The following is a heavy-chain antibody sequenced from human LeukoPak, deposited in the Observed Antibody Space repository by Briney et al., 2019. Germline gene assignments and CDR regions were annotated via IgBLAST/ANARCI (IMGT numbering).Heavy chain of an antibody. Sequence: GGSLRLSCAASGFTFSSYAMSWVRQAPGKGLEWVSAISGSGGSTYYADSVKGRFTISRDNSKNTLYLQMNSLRPEDTAVYYCARDNNYEGGGFDPWGQGTLVTVSS. V-gene: IGHV3-23*01. CDR3: ARDNNYEGGGFDP. D-gene: IGHD1-1*01. CDR2: ISGSGGST. CDR1: GFTFSSYA. J-gene: IGHJ5*02.